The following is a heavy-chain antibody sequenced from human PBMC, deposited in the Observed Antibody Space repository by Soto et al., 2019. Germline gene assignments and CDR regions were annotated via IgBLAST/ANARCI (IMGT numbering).Heavy chain of an antibody. CDR2: ISAYNGNT. D-gene: IGHD3-3*01. Sequence: ASVKVCCKASGYTFTSYGSRWVRQAPGQGLEWMGWISAYNGNTNYAQKLQGRVTMTTDTSTSTAYMELRSLRSDDTAVYYCARGYYDFWSGYPDFDYWGQGTLVTVSS. CDR3: ARGYYDFWSGYPDFDY. J-gene: IGHJ4*02. V-gene: IGHV1-18*01. CDR1: GYTFTSYG.